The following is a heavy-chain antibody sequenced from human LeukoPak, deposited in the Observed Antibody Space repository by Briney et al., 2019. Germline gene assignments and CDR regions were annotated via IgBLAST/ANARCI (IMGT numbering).Heavy chain of an antibody. Sequence: GGCLRLSCAASGFTFSSYGMHWVRQAPGKGLEWVAFIRYDGSNKYYADSVKGRFTISRDNSKNTLYLQMNSLRAEDTAVYYCARDPGYCSGGSCYPGYFQHWGQGTLVTVSS. CDR3: ARDPGYCSGGSCYPGYFQH. CDR2: IRYDGSNK. D-gene: IGHD2-15*01. J-gene: IGHJ1*01. V-gene: IGHV3-30*02. CDR1: GFTFSSYG.